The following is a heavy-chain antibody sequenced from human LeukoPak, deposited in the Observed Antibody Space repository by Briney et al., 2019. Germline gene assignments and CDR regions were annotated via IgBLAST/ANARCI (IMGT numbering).Heavy chain of an antibody. V-gene: IGHV1-2*06. J-gene: IGHJ4*02. CDR1: GYTFTGYY. Sequence: GASVKVSCKASGYTFTGYYVHWVRQAPGQGLEWIGRINPSSGDTNYAQKFQGRVTMTRDTSISTAYMELSRLRSDDTAVYYCARDYCGGDCFPDYWGQGTLVTVSS. CDR2: INPSSGDT. D-gene: IGHD2-21*02. CDR3: ARDYCGGDCFPDY.